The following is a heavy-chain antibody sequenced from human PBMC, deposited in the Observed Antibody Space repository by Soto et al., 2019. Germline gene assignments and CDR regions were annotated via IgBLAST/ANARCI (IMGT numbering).Heavy chain of an antibody. Sequence: SVTLSVTYRVSGARISGYYWTWIRPPPGKGLEWIGHISYTGSTNYNPSLKSRVTISLDTSKNQFSLNLTSVTAADTAVYYCARRRDGYTGVWFDPWGQGTLVTVSS. CDR3: ARRRDGYTGVWFDP. V-gene: IGHV4-59*01. J-gene: IGHJ5*02. CDR2: ISYTGST. D-gene: IGHD5-12*01. CDR1: GARISGYY.